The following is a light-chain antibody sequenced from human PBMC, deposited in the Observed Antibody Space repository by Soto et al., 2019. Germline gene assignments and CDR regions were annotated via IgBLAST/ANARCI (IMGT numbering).Light chain of an antibody. CDR3: QQTSNFPLT. Sequence: DIQMAQSPSSVSASVGDRFTITCRASQAISSWLAWYQQRPGGAPKLVIYAASSLQPGVPSRFSGSGSGTDFTLTINSLQPEDFATYFCQQTSNFPLTFGGGTKVDIK. J-gene: IGKJ4*01. V-gene: IGKV1-12*01. CDR1: QAISSW. CDR2: AAS.